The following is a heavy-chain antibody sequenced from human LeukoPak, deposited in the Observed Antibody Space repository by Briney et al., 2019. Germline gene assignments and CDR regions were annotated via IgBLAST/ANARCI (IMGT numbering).Heavy chain of an antibody. J-gene: IGHJ3*02. CDR1: GYTFTSYG. CDR3: AGDTQTMIVVVLDAFDI. D-gene: IGHD3-22*01. Sequence: ASVKVSCKASGYTFTSYGISWVRQAPGQGLEWMGWISAYNGNTNYAQRLQGRVTMTTDTSTSTAYMELRSLRSDDTAVYYCAGDTQTMIVVVLDAFDIWGQGTMVTVSS. V-gene: IGHV1-18*01. CDR2: ISAYNGNT.